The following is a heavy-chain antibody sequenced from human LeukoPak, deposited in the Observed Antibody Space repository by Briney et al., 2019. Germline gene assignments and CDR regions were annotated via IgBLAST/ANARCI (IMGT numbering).Heavy chain of an antibody. J-gene: IGHJ6*03. CDR2: TYYRSKWYN. Sequence: SQTLSLTCAISGDSVSSNSAAWNWIRQSPSRGLEWLGRTYYRSKWYNDYAVSVKSRITINPDTSKNQFSLQLNSVTPEDTAVYYCARNSITMVRGVILRTYYYYYYMDVWGKGTTVTISS. CDR1: GDSVSSNSAA. CDR3: ARNSITMVRGVILRTYYYYYYMDV. D-gene: IGHD3-10*01. V-gene: IGHV6-1*01.